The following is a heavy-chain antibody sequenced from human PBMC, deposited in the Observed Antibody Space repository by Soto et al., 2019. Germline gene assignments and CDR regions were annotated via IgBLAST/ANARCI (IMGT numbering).Heavy chain of an antibody. D-gene: IGHD1-26*01. CDR1: GGSISSYY. J-gene: IGHJ5*02. Sequence: QVQLQESGPGLVKPSETLSLTCTVSGGSISSYYWSWIRQPPGKGLEWIAYIYYSGCTNYNPSLKRRMNISVDTSKTQFPLKLGSVTAADAAVYYCARAAGAADWFDPWGQGTLVTVSS. CDR2: IYYSGCT. V-gene: IGHV4-59*01. CDR3: ARAAGAADWFDP.